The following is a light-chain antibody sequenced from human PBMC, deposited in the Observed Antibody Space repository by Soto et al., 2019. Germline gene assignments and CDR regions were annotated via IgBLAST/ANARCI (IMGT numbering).Light chain of an antibody. V-gene: IGKV1-5*03. CDR2: KAS. CDR3: QQYNSYPALT. CDR1: QSISSW. J-gene: IGKJ4*01. Sequence: DIQMTQSPSTLSASVGDRVTITCRASQSISSWLAWYQQKPGKAPKLLIYKASSLESAVPSRFSGSGSGTEFTLTISSLQPDDFATYYCQQYNSYPALTFGGGTKVEIK.